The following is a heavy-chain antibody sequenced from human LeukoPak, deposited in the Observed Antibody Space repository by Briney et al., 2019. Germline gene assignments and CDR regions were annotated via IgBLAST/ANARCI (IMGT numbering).Heavy chain of an antibody. D-gene: IGHD3-10*01. CDR3: AREGNYYGSGSTINWFDP. J-gene: IGHJ5*02. CDR2: INPNSGGT. CDR1: GYTFTGYY. Sequence: GASVKVSCKASGYTFTGYYMHWVRQAPGQGLEWMGWINPNSGGTNYAQKSQGRVTMTRDTSISTAYMELSRLRSDDTAVYYCAREGNYYGSGSTINWFDPWGQGTLVTVSS. V-gene: IGHV1-2*02.